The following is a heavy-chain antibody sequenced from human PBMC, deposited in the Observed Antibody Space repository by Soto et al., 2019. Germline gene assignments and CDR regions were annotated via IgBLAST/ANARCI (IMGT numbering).Heavy chain of an antibody. D-gene: IGHD5-12*01. V-gene: IGHV4-59*01. Sequence: SETLSLTCTVSGGSISSYYWSWIPQPPGKGQEWIGYIYYSGSTNYNPSLKSRVTISVETSKNQFSLKLSSVSAADTAVYYCARGGDIVANDWFDPWGQGTLVTVS. CDR1: GGSISSYY. J-gene: IGHJ5*02. CDR2: IYYSGST. CDR3: ARGGDIVANDWFDP.